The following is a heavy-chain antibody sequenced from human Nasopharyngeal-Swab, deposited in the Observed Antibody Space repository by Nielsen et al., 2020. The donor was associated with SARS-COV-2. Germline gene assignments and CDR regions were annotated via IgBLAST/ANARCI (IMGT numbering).Heavy chain of an antibody. CDR3: TTDGMVRVS. V-gene: IGHV3-15*01. CDR2: IKSKTDGGTT. Sequence: WIRQPTGKGLEWVGRIKSKTDGGTTDYAAPVKGRFTISRDDSKNTLYLQMNSLKTEDTAVYYCTTDGMVRVSWGQGTLVTVSS. J-gene: IGHJ5*02. D-gene: IGHD3-10*01.